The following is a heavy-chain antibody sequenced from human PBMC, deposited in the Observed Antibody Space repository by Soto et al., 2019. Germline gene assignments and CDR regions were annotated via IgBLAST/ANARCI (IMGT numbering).Heavy chain of an antibody. CDR3: ASPRKKGQQLALFDY. Sequence: SETLSLTCTVSGGSISSYYWSWIRQPPGKGLEWIGYIYYSGSTHYNPSLKSRVTISVDTSKNQFSLKLSSVTAADTAVYYCASPRKKGQQLALFDYWGQGTLVTVSS. D-gene: IGHD6-13*01. CDR2: IYYSGST. CDR1: GGSISSYY. V-gene: IGHV4-59*08. J-gene: IGHJ4*02.